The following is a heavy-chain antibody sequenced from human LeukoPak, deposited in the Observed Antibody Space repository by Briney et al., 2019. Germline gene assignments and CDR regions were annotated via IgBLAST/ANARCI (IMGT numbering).Heavy chain of an antibody. V-gene: IGHV1-69*05. CDR3: ARRVAAGTAEYFQH. Sequence: SVKVSCKASGGTFSRHAVGWVRQAPGQGLEWMGGIIPIFGTANYAQKFQGRVTITTDESTSTAYMELSSLRSEDTAVYYCARRVAAGTAEYFQHWGQGTLVTVSS. D-gene: IGHD6-13*01. CDR1: GGTFSRHA. J-gene: IGHJ1*01. CDR2: IIPIFGTA.